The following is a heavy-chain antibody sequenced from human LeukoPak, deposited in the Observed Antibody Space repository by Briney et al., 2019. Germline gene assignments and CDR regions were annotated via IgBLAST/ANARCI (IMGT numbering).Heavy chain of an antibody. CDR2: ISGSGGST. CDR3: AKDGDSSGYYYGDY. Sequence: PGGSLRLSCAASGFTFSSYWMSWVRQAPGKGLEWVSAISGSGGSTYYADSVKGRFTISRDNSKNTLYLQMTSLRAEDTAVYYCAKDGDSSGYYYGDYWGQGTLVTVSS. CDR1: GFTFSSYW. D-gene: IGHD3-22*01. V-gene: IGHV3-23*01. J-gene: IGHJ4*02.